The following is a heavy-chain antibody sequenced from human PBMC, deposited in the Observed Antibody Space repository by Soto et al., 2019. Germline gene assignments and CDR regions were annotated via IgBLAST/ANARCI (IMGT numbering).Heavy chain of an antibody. V-gene: IGHV4-39*01. CDR3: ASFWGAARRGWFDP. CDR2: IYYSGST. Sequence: QLQLQESGPGLVKPSETLSLTCTVSGGSISSSRYYWGWIRQPPGKGLEWIGSIYYSGSTYYNPSLKSRVTISVDTSKNQFSLKLSSVTAADTAVYYCASFWGAARRGWFDPWGQGTLVTVSS. D-gene: IGHD6-6*01. J-gene: IGHJ5*02. CDR1: GGSISSSRYY.